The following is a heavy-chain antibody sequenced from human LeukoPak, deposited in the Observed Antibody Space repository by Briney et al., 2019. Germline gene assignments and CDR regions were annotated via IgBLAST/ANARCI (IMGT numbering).Heavy chain of an antibody. CDR2: ISSSSSAI. CDR1: RFTFSSYS. CDR3: ARGLYTNGWYYYDY. V-gene: IGHV3-48*01. Sequence: GGSLRLSCTASRFTFSSYSMNWVRQAPGKGLEWVSSISSSSSAIYYADSVKGRFTISRDNAKNTLSLQMDSLRAEDTAMYYCARGLYTNGWYYYDYWGQGTLVTVSS. D-gene: IGHD6-19*01. J-gene: IGHJ4*02.